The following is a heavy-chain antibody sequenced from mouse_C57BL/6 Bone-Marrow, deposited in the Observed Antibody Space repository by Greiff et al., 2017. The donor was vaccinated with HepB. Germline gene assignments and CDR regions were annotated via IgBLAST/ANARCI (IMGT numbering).Heavy chain of an antibody. J-gene: IGHJ4*01. V-gene: IGHV1-64*01. CDR3: ARGDYYGSSGAMDY. CDR2: IHPNSSST. CDR1: GYTLTSYW. D-gene: IGHD1-1*01. Sequence: QVQLQQPGAELVKPGASVKLSCKASGYTLTSYWMHWVKQRPGQGLEWIGMIHPNSSSTNYNEKFKSKATLTVDKSSSTAYMQLSSLTSEDSAVYYCARGDYYGSSGAMDYWGQGTSVTVSS.